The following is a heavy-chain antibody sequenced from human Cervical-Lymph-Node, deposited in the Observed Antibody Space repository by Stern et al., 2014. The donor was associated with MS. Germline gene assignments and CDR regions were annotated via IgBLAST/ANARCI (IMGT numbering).Heavy chain of an antibody. CDR2: ISYDGSNK. V-gene: IGHV3-30*18. CDR3: AKDRWHPDY. D-gene: IGHD2-15*01. CDR1: GFTFSSYG. Sequence: QVQLMQSGGGVVQPGRSLRLSCAASGFTFSSYGMHWVRQAPGKGLEWVAVISYDGSNKYYADSVKGRFTISRDNSKNTLYLQMNSLRAEDTAVYYCAKDRWHPDYWGQGTLVTVSS. J-gene: IGHJ4*02.